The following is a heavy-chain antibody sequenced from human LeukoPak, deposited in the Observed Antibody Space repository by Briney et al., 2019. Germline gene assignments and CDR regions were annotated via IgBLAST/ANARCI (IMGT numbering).Heavy chain of an antibody. Sequence: GASVKVSCKASGYTFTSYGTSWVRQAPGQGLEGMGWMSAYNGDTNDAKKLQGRVNMTTDTSTSTAYMELRTLRRDYAAVYYCARGASWLSNWFDPWGQGTLVTVSS. CDR1: GYTFTSYG. CDR2: MSAYNGDT. CDR3: ARGASWLSNWFDP. V-gene: IGHV1-18*01. J-gene: IGHJ5*02. D-gene: IGHD3-22*01.